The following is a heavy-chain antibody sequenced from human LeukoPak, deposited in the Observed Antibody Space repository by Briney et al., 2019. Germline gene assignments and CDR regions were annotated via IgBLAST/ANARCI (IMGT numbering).Heavy chain of an antibody. J-gene: IGHJ4*02. CDR1: GFTFSSYA. CDR3: AKSSPITMVRGVAQPFDY. Sequence: GGSLRLSCAASGFTFSSYAMSWVRQAPGKGLEWVSAISGSGGSTYYADSVKGRFTISRDTSQNTLYLQMNRLRAEDTAVYYCAKSSPITMVRGVAQPFDYWGQGTLVTVSS. CDR2: ISGSGGST. V-gene: IGHV3-23*01. D-gene: IGHD3-10*01.